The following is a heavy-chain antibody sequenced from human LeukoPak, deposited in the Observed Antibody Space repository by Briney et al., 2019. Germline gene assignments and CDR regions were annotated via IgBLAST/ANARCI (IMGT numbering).Heavy chain of an antibody. D-gene: IGHD1-26*01. J-gene: IGHJ4*02. CDR2: ITKSGGGT. CDR3: VKFVGAKGY. Sequence: PGGSLRLSCEASGFTFSSYAMTWVRQAPGKGLEWVSAITKSGGGTYYADSVKGRFTISRDNSKNTLYLQMNSLKAEDTAVYYCVKFVGAKGYWGQGTLVTVSS. CDR1: GFTFSSYA. V-gene: IGHV3-23*01.